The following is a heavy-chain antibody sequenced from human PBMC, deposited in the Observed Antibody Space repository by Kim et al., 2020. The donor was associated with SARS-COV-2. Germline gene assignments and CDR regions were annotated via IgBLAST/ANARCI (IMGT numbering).Heavy chain of an antibody. V-gene: IGHV4-61*01. D-gene: IGHD4-17*01. CDR3: ARASGDYPAY. CDR2: ISYSGST. CDR1: GASVSSGSYY. Sequence: SETLSLTCTVSGASVSSGSYYWSWIRQPPGQGLEWIGYISYSGSTNYNPSLKSRITISVDTSKNQFSLNLRSVTAADTAVYYCARASGDYPAYWGQGTLVTVSS. J-gene: IGHJ4*02.